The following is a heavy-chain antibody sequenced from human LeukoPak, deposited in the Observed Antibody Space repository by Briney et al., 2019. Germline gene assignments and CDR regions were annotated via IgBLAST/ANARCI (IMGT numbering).Heavy chain of an antibody. D-gene: IGHD6-19*01. V-gene: IGHV1-18*01. Sequence: GASVKVSCKASGYTFTSYGISWVRQAPGQGLEWMGWISAYNGNTNYAQKLQGRVTMTTDTSTSTAYMELRSLRSDDTAVYYCARADRYSSGHYYGMDVWGQGTMVTVSS. CDR2: ISAYNGNT. J-gene: IGHJ6*02. CDR1: GYTFTSYG. CDR3: ARADRYSSGHYYGMDV.